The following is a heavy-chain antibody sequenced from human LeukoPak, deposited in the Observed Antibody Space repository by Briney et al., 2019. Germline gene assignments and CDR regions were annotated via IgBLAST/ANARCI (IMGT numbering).Heavy chain of an antibody. Sequence: GASVKVSCKASGYTFTSYGISWVRQAPGQGLEWVGWISGYNGNTNYAQKFLGRVSMTADTSTSTAYMEVRSLTSDDTAVYYCARSGRGTYYYFDLWGQGTLVTVSS. CDR3: ARSGRGTYYYFDL. V-gene: IGHV1-18*01. CDR1: GYTFTSYG. D-gene: IGHD5-12*01. J-gene: IGHJ4*02. CDR2: ISGYNGNT.